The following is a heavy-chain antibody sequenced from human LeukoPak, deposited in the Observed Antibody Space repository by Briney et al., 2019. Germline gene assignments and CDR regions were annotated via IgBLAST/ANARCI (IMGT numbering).Heavy chain of an antibody. V-gene: IGHV3-7*01. CDR1: GFTFGSYW. CDR3: ARHRYGDYVGY. D-gene: IGHD4-17*01. J-gene: IGHJ4*02. CDR2: IKQDGSEK. Sequence: PEGSLRLSCAASGFTFGSYWMSWVRQAPGKGLEWVANIKQDGSEKYYVDSVKGRFTISRDNAKNSLYLQMNSLRAEDTAVYYCARHRYGDYVGYWGQGTLVTVSS.